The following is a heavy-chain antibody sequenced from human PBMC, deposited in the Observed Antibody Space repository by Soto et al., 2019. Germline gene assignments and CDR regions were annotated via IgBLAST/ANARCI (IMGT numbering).Heavy chain of an antibody. CDR1: GFTFSSYA. CDR3: ARESSRDAFDI. Sequence: VVSLRLSFAASGFTFSSYAMSWVRQAPGKGLEWVSSISSSSSYIYYADSVKGRFTISRDNAKNSLYLQMNSLRAEDTAVYYCARESSRDAFDIWGQGTMVTVS. D-gene: IGHD6-6*01. CDR2: ISSSSSYI. V-gene: IGHV3-21*01. J-gene: IGHJ3*02.